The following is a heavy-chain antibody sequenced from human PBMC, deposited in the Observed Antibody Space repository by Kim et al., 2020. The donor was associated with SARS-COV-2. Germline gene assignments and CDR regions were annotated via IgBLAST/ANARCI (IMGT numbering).Heavy chain of an antibody. CDR3: ARIATTISIDY. D-gene: IGHD5-12*01. J-gene: IGHJ4*02. Sequence: GGSLRLSCAASGFTFSSYAMHWVRQAPGKGLEWVAVISYDGSNKYYADSVKGRFTISRDNSKNTLYLQMNSLRAEDTAVYYCARIATTISIDYWGQGTLVTVSS. CDR1: GFTFSSYA. V-gene: IGHV3-30*04. CDR2: ISYDGSNK.